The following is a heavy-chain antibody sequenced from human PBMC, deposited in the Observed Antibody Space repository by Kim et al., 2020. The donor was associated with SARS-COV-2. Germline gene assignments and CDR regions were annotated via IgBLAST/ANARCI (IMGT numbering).Heavy chain of an antibody. J-gene: IGHJ5*02. V-gene: IGHV3-64D*06. CDR2: ISSNGGST. CDR3: VKPYLSSSWGWDWFDH. Sequence: GGSLRLSCSASGFTFSSYAMHWVRQAPGKGLEYVSAISSNGGSTYYADSVKGRFTISRDNSKNTLYLQMSSLRAEDTAVYYCVKPYLSSSWGWDWFDHWGPVTLVTVS. D-gene: IGHD6-13*01. CDR1: GFTFSSYA.